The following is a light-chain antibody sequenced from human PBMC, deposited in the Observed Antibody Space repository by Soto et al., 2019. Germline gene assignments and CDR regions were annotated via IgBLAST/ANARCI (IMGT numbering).Light chain of an antibody. CDR3: QQYGSSPRT. Sequence: EIVLTQSPGTLSLSPGERATLSCRASQSVSSSYLAWYQQKPDQAPRLLIYGASSRATGIPDRFSGSGSGTDFTLTISRLEPEDVALYYCQQYGSSPRTFGQGTKVEIK. CDR2: GAS. CDR1: QSVSSSY. V-gene: IGKV3-20*01. J-gene: IGKJ1*01.